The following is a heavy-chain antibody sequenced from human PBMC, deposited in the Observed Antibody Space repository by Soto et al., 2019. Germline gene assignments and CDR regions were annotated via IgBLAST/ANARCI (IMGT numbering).Heavy chain of an antibody. CDR2: ISRSSSYI. CDR1: GFTFSSYS. J-gene: IGHJ4*02. D-gene: IGHD6-13*01. Sequence: EVQLVESGGGLVKPGGSLRLSCAASGFTFSSYSMNWVRQAPGKGLEWVSSISRSSSYISYAASVKGRFAISRDNAKNSLHLQMNSLRAEDTAVYYCAREVRYSSSWYFDYWGQGTLVTVSS. CDR3: AREVRYSSSWYFDY. V-gene: IGHV3-21*01.